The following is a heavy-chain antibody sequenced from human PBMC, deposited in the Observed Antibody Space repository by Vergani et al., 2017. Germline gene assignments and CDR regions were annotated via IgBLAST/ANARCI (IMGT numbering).Heavy chain of an antibody. CDR1: GYTLTELS. V-gene: IGHV1-24*01. Sequence: QVQLVQYGAEVKKPGASVKVSCKVSGYTLTELSMHWVRQAPGKGLEWMGGFDPEDGETIYAQKFQGRVTMTEDTSTDTAYMELSSLRSEDTAVYYCATAIMEIIAAAGPWYAFDIWGQGTMVTVSS. CDR2: FDPEDGET. D-gene: IGHD6-13*01. CDR3: ATAIMEIIAAAGPWYAFDI. J-gene: IGHJ3*02.